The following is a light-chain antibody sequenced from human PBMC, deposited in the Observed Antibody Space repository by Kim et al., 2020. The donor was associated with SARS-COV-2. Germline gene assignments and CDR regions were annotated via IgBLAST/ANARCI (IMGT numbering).Light chain of an antibody. J-gene: IGKJ1*01. V-gene: IGKV1-27*01. CDR2: AAA. CDR3: QKYNSPPWT. Sequence: SIGDRVPIPCLASQDIANSLAWYQQQPGKVPQVLIYAAATLQSGVPSRFSGSRSGTEFTLPIGSLQTEDVATYYCQKYNSPPWTFGPGTKVDIK. CDR1: QDIANS.